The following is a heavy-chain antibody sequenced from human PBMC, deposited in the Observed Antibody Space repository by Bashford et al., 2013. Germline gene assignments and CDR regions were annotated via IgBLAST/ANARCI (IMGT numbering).Heavy chain of an antibody. D-gene: IGHD3/OR15-3a*01. CDR1: GGSISSSNHY. Sequence: SETLSLTCSASGGSISSSNHYWGWVRQPPGKGLEWIGSIYYSGTTYYTPSLKSRVTISVDTSKNQFSLNLSPVTAADTAVYYCARGSAHRGWDWWGQGTLVTVSS. V-gene: IGHV4-39*01. J-gene: IGHJ4*02. CDR2: IYYSGTT. CDR3: ARGSAHRGWDW.